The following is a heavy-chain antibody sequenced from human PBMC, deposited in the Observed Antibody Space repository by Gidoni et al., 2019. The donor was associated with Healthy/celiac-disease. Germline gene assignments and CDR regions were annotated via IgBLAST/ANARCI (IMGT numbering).Heavy chain of an antibody. Sequence: QVQLQESGPGLVKPSETLSLTCTVSGRSISSYYWSWLLQPPGKGLAWIGYSYYSGSPNYNPSLKSRVTISVDTSKNQFSLKLSSVTAADTAVYYCAGAPSTVRGGYYYYYMDVWGKGTTVTVSS. J-gene: IGHJ6*03. CDR3: AGAPSTVRGGYYYYYMDV. CDR2: SYYSGSP. CDR1: GRSISSYY. D-gene: IGHD4-4*01. V-gene: IGHV4-59*01.